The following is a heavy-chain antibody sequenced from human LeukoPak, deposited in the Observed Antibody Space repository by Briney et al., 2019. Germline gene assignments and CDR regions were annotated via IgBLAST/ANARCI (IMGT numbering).Heavy chain of an antibody. Sequence: GRSLRLSCAVSGFTFSSYAMHWVRQAPGKGREGVAVISYDGIKKYYADSVKGRFTISRDNSKNTLYLQMNSLRAEDTAVYYCARALYYYDSSGYGPGFDYWGQGTLVTVSS. CDR2: ISYDGIKK. J-gene: IGHJ4*02. V-gene: IGHV3-30-3*01. D-gene: IGHD3-22*01. CDR3: ARALYYYDSSGYGPGFDY. CDR1: GFTFSSYA.